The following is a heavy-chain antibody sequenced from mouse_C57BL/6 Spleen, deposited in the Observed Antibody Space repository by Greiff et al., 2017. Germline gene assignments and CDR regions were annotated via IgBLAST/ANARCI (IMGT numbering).Heavy chain of an antibody. J-gene: IGHJ4*01. CDR3: ARERALSFAMDY. V-gene: IGHV1-53*01. CDR2: INPSNGGT. CDR1: GYTFTSDW. Sequence: QVQLQQPGTELVKPGASVKLSCKASGYTFTSDWMHWVKQRPGQGLEWIGNINPSNGGTNYNEKFKSKATITITKSTSTAYLQLSILTSEDSAVDYYARERALSFAMDYWGQGTSVTVSS. D-gene: IGHD1-1*02.